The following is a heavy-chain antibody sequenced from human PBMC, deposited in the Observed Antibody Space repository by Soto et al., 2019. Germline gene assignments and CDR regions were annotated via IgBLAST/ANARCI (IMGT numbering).Heavy chain of an antibody. CDR3: TTGLSSGYYNFDY. V-gene: IGHV3-15*01. CDR1: GFTFSNAW. Sequence: GESLRLSCAASGFTFSNAWMSWVRQAPGKGLEWVGRIKGEADGGTTDYAAPVKGRITISRDHSKDTLYLQMNSLKTEDTAVYYCTTGLSSGYYNFDYWGQGT. J-gene: IGHJ4*02. CDR2: IKGEADGGTT. D-gene: IGHD3-22*01.